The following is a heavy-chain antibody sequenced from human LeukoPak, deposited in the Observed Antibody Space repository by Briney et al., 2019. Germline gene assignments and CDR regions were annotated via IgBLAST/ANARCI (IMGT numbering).Heavy chain of an antibody. D-gene: IGHD3-22*01. J-gene: IGHJ6*02. CDR2: IYPGDSDT. CDR3: ARHGYYDSSGYYDYYYYYGMDV. Sequence: GESLKISCKGSGYSFTSYWIGWVRQMPGKGLEWMGIIYPGDSDTRYSPSFQGQVTISADKSISPAYLQWSSLKASDTAMYYCARHGYYDSSGYYDYYYYYGMDVWGQGTTVTVSS. V-gene: IGHV5-51*01. CDR1: GYSFTSYW.